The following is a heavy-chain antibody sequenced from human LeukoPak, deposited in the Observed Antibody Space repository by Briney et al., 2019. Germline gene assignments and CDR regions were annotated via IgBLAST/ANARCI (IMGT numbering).Heavy chain of an antibody. J-gene: IGHJ5*02. Sequence: PSETLSLTCTVSGGSISSYYWSWIRQPPGKGLEWIGYIYYSGSTNYNPSLKSRVTISVDTSKNQFSLKLSSVTAADTAVYYCASRGDGYNYVDWFDPWGQGPLVTVST. V-gene: IGHV4-59*12. CDR2: IYYSGST. D-gene: IGHD5-24*01. CDR1: GGSISSYY. CDR3: ASRGDGYNYVDWFDP.